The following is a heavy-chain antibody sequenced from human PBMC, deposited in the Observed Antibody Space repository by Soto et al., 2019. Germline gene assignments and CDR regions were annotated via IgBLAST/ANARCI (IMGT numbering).Heavy chain of an antibody. CDR3: AHRVLRTVFGLVTTTAIYFDF. Sequence: QITLNESGPTQVKPRQTLTLTCTFSGFSLTTIGVGVGWIRQSPGKAPEGLALIYWDDDKRYSPSLKSRLTITKDTSKNQVVLTMADLDPADTATYYCAHRVLRTVFGLVTTTAIYFDFWGQGTPVAVSS. CDR2: IYWDDDK. J-gene: IGHJ4*02. CDR1: GFSLTTIGVG. D-gene: IGHD3-3*01. V-gene: IGHV2-5*02.